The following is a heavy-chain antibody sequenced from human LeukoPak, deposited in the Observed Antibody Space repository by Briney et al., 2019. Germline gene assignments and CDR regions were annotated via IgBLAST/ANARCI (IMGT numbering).Heavy chain of an antibody. Sequence: ASVKVSCKASGYTFTSYDISWVRQAPGQGLEWMGWISAYNGNTKYAHKLQGRVTVTADTSTSTAYMELRSLRSEDTAVYYCARGMGYSYGHPQGAFDIWGQGTMVTVSS. V-gene: IGHV1-18*01. D-gene: IGHD5-18*01. CDR2: ISAYNGNT. CDR3: ARGMGYSYGHPQGAFDI. CDR1: GYTFTSYD. J-gene: IGHJ3*02.